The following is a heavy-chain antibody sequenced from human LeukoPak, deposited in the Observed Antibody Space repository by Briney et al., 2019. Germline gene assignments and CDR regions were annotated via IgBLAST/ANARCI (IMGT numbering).Heavy chain of an antibody. Sequence: GASVKVSCKASGYTFTDYYIHWVRQAPGQGLEWMGWINAYNGDTNYAQKFQGRVTMTTDTSTSTAYMELRSLRSDDTAVYYCARGGPAARLITFGGVTDYWGQGTLVTVSS. CDR2: INAYNGDT. D-gene: IGHD3-16*01. CDR3: ARGGPAARLITFGGVTDY. V-gene: IGHV1-18*04. CDR1: GYTFTDYY. J-gene: IGHJ4*02.